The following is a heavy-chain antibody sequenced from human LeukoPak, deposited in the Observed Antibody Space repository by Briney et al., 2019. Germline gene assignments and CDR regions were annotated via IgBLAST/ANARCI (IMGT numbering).Heavy chain of an antibody. V-gene: IGHV3-64D*06. Sequence: GGGLRLSCLASGFSLSSYVLHWVRQAPGRGREYVSAICINGGSTYYADSVKDRFTISRDDSKNTLYLQMSSLRAEDTAVYYCLETDVDTARWGQGTLVTVSS. D-gene: IGHD5-18*01. CDR3: LETDVDTAR. J-gene: IGHJ4*02. CDR1: GFSLSSYV. CDR2: ICINGGST.